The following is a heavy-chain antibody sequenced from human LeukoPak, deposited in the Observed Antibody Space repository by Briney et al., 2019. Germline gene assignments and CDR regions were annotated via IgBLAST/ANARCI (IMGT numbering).Heavy chain of an antibody. CDR2: IDYSGST. Sequence: SETLSLTCTVSGGSIISTTYYWGWIRQPPGEGLEWIGSIDYSGSTYYNPSLKSRVTISVDTSKNQFSLNLSSVTAADTAVYSCARASGSSWYERRLHAYYYYMDVWGEGTTVTVSS. J-gene: IGHJ6*03. CDR3: ARASGSSWYERRLHAYYYYMDV. V-gene: IGHV4-39*07. D-gene: IGHD6-13*01. CDR1: GGSIISTTYY.